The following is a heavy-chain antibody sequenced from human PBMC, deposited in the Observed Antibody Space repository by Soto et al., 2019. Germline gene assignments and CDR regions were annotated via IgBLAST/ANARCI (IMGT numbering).Heavy chain of an antibody. CDR3: TTDIGQRVVVAATDYYYYGVDV. D-gene: IGHD2-15*01. Sequence: GGSLRLSCAASGFTFSNAWMSWVRQAPGKGLEWVGRIKSKPDGGTIDYAAPVKGRFTISRGDSKNTLYLQMNSLKTEDTAVYYCTTDIGQRVVVAATDYYYYGVDVWGQGTAVTVSS. CDR1: GFTFSNAW. J-gene: IGHJ6*02. CDR2: IKSKPDGGTI. V-gene: IGHV3-15*01.